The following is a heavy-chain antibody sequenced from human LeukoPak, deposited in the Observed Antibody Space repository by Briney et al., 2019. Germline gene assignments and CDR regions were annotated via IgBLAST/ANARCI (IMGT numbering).Heavy chain of an antibody. CDR1: GYTFTSYG. CDR2: ISAYNGNT. CDR3: ARERTIPYYYDSSGVFDY. Sequence: ASVKVSCKASGYTFTSYGISWVRQAPGQGLEWMGWISAYNGNTNYAQKLQGRVTMTTDTSTSTAYMELRSLRSDDTAVYYYARERTIPYYYDSSGVFDYWGQGTLVTVSS. V-gene: IGHV1-18*01. D-gene: IGHD3-22*01. J-gene: IGHJ4*02.